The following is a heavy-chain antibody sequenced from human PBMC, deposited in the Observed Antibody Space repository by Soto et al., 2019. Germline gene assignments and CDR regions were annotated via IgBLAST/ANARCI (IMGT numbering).Heavy chain of an antibody. CDR1: GFTFSSYG. J-gene: IGHJ6*03. CDR3: ARREGVCYNRGLCNYYYYYYMDV. D-gene: IGHD2-8*01. V-gene: IGHV3-33*01. Sequence: QVQLVESGGGVVQPGRSLRLSCAASGFTFSSYGMHWVRQAPGKGLEWVAVIWYDGSNKYYADSVKGRFTISRDNSKNTLYLQMNSLRAEDTAVYYCARREGVCYNRGLCNYYYYYYMDVWGKGTTVTVSS. CDR2: IWYDGSNK.